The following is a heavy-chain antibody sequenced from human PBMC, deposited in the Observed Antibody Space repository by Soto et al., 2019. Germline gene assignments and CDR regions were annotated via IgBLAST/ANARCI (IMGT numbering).Heavy chain of an antibody. D-gene: IGHD5-18*01. CDR3: AKDDQELWVYCISTVCLVY. V-gene: IGHV3-30*18. CDR1: GFTFSSYG. CDR2: ISYDGSNK. J-gene: IGHJ4*02. Sequence: GGSLRLSCAASGFTFSSYGMHWVRQAPGKGLEWVAVISYDGSNKYYADSVKGRFTISRDNSKNTLYLQMNSLRAEDTAVYYCAKDDQELWVYCISTVCLVYSGQGTLVTVFS.